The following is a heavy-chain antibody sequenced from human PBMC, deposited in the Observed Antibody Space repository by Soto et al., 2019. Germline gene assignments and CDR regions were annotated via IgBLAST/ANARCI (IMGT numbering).Heavy chain of an antibody. Sequence: GGSLRLSCAASGFTFSSYDMHWVRQATGKGLEWVSAIGTAGDTYYPGSVKGRFTISRENAKNSLYLQMNSLRAGDTAVYYCARGVVYYYGMDVWGQGTTVTVSS. D-gene: IGHD2-15*01. J-gene: IGHJ6*02. CDR3: ARGVVYYYGMDV. CDR2: IGTAGDT. CDR1: GFTFSSYD. V-gene: IGHV3-13*01.